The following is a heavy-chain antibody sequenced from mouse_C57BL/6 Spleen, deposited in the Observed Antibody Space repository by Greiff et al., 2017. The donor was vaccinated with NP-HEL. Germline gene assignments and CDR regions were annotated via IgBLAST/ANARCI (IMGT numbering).Heavy chain of an antibody. V-gene: IGHV1-50*01. CDR3: AGGPRAFDY. CDR1: GYTFTSYW. Sequence: QVQLQQPGAELVKPGASVKLSCKASGYTFTSYWMQWVKQRPGQGLEWIGEIDPSDSYTNYNQKFKGKATLTVDTSSSTAYMQLSSLTSEDSAVYYCAGGPRAFDYWGQGTTLTVSS. D-gene: IGHD3-1*01. J-gene: IGHJ2*01. CDR2: IDPSDSYT.